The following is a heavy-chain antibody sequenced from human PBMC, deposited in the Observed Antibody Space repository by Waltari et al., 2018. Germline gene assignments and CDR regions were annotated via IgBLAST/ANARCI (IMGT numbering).Heavy chain of an antibody. CDR2: VFPGYFDT. CDR1: GYSFSTFW. CDR3: ARTEQYYGSGSYYFDY. J-gene: IGHJ4*02. Sequence: EVQLVQSGAEVKKPGESLRISCKGSGYSFSTFWIGWVRQMPGKGLEWMGIVFPGYFDTRYSPPFQGQVTIAAEKSISTSYLQWSSLKASDTAMYYCARTEQYYGSGSYYFDYWGQGTLVTVSS. V-gene: IGHV5-51*01. D-gene: IGHD3-10*01.